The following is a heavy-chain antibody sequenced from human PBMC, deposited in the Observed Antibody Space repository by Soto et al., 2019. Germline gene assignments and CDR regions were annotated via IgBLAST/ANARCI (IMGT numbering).Heavy chain of an antibody. Sequence: DTRSLTCPVSGGSISSYYWSWIRQHPGKGLEWIGYIYYSGSTNYNPSLKSRVTISVDTSKNQFSLKLSSVTAADTAVYYCARVPTGTGNWFDPWGQGTLVNVLL. D-gene: IGHD1-1*01. CDR1: GGSISSYY. V-gene: IGHV4-59*01. J-gene: IGHJ5*02. CDR3: ARVPTGTGNWFDP. CDR2: IYYSGST.